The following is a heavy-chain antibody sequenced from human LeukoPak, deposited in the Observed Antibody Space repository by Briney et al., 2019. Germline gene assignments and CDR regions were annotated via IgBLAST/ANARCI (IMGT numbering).Heavy chain of an antibody. CDR2: ISGSGGST. Sequence: GGSLRLSCAASGLTFSSYAMSWVRQAPGKGLEWVSAISGSGGSTYYADSVKGRFTISRDNSKNTLSLQMNSLRAEDTAVYYCAKAPANWNDPWFDPWGQGTLVTVSP. D-gene: IGHD1-20*01. CDR3: AKAPANWNDPWFDP. CDR1: GLTFSSYA. J-gene: IGHJ5*02. V-gene: IGHV3-23*01.